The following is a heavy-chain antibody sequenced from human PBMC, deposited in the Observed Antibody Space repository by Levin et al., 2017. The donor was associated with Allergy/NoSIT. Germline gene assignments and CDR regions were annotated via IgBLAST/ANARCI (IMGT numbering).Heavy chain of an antibody. CDR3: AREPTPLCYFDY. CDR2: RNPTDGAT. CDR1: GYTFTSYY. D-gene: IGHD3-10*01. Sequence: AASVKVSCKASGYTFTSYYLHWLRQVPGQGLEWIGMRNPTDGATNYAQKFQGRVMLTTDTSTRTVYMELSSLSSEDTAVYYCAREPTPLCYFDYWGQGTQVTVSS. V-gene: IGHV1-46*01. J-gene: IGHJ4*02.